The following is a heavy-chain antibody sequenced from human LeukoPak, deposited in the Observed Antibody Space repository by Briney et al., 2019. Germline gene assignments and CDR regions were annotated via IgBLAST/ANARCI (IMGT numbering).Heavy chain of an antibody. CDR3: ASQKGRIAVAVDY. Sequence: PGGSLRLSCAASGFTFSSYEMNWVRQAPGKGLEWVSYISSSGSTIYYADSVEGRFTISRDNSKNSLYLQMTSLRAADTAVYYCASQKGRIAVAVDYWGQGTLVTVSS. D-gene: IGHD6-19*01. J-gene: IGHJ4*02. V-gene: IGHV3-48*03. CDR2: ISSSGSTI. CDR1: GFTFSSYE.